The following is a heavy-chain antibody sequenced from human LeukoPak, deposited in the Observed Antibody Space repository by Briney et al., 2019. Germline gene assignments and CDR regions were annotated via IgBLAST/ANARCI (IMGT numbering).Heavy chain of an antibody. CDR1: RFTFSSYA. J-gene: IGHJ6*03. CDR2: ISGSGGST. D-gene: IGHD3-10*01. CDR3: AKDYSPITMVRGVIIEIYYMDV. Sequence: GGSLRLSCAVSRFTFSSYAMSWVRQAPGKGLEWVSAISGSGGSTYYADSVKGRFTISRDNSKNTLYLQMNSLRAEDTAVYYCAKDYSPITMVRGVIIEIYYMDVWGKGTTVTVSS. V-gene: IGHV3-23*01.